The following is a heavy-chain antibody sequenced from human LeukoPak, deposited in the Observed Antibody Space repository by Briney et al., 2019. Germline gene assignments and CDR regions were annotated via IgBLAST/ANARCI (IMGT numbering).Heavy chain of an antibody. Sequence: SVKVSCKASGGTFSSYAISWVRQAPGQGLEWMGGIIPIFGTANYAQKFQGRVTMTRDTSTSTVYMELSSLRSEDTAVYYCAREPDSSSWYYFDYWGQGTLVTVSS. D-gene: IGHD6-13*01. CDR3: AREPDSSSWYYFDY. V-gene: IGHV1-69*05. CDR1: GGTFSSYA. J-gene: IGHJ4*02. CDR2: IIPIFGTA.